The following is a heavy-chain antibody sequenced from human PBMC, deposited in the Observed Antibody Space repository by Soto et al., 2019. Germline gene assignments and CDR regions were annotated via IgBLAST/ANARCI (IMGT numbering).Heavy chain of an antibody. D-gene: IGHD3-9*01. CDR2: IIPIFGTA. V-gene: IGHV1-69*06. CDR1: GGTFSSYA. J-gene: IGHJ4*02. Sequence: SVKVSCKASGGTFSSYAISWVRQAPGQGLEWMGGIIPIFGTANYAQKFQGRVTITADKSTSTAYMELSSLRSEDTAVYYCARGPYYDILTGFGFDYSYFDYWGQGTLVTVSS. CDR3: ARGPYYDILTGFGFDYSYFDY.